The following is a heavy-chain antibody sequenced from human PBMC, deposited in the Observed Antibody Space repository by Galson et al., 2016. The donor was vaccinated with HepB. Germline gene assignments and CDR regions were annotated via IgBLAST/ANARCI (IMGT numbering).Heavy chain of an antibody. J-gene: IGHJ4*02. CDR3: ARVWGIVLYYFDF. CDR1: GASICSYY. D-gene: IGHD3-16*01. Sequence: SETLSLTCTVSGASICSYYWTWIRQPPGKGLEWIGYIDYIGGTDYNPSLKSRVTISEDTSKNQFSLKLSSVTAADTAVYYCARVWGIVLYYFDFWGQGTLVSVSS. V-gene: IGHV4-59*01. CDR2: IDYIGGT.